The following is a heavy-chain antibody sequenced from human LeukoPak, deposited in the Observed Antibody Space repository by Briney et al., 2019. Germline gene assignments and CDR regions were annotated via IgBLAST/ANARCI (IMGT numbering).Heavy chain of an antibody. Sequence: ASVKVSCKASGYTFTGYYMHSVRQAPGQGLEWMGWINPNSGGTNYAQKFQGRVTMTRDTSISTAYMQLSRLRSEDAAVYYCARTGENGRYYDNSGYDPASFDYWGQGTLVTVSS. D-gene: IGHD3-22*01. V-gene: IGHV1-2*02. J-gene: IGHJ4*02. CDR1: GYTFTGYY. CDR3: ARTGENGRYYDNSGYDPASFDY. CDR2: INPNSGGT.